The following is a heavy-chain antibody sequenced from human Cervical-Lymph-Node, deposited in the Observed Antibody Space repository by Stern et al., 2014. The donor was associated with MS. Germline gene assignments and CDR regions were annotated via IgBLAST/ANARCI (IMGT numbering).Heavy chain of an antibody. Sequence: VQLVESGAEVKKPGASVKVSCKASGYTFTSYGISWVRQAPGQGLEWMGWRSAYNGNTNYAQKLPGRVTMTTDTSTSTAYMELRSLRSDDTAVYYCARDHDEQLALYYYYGMDVWGQGTTVTVSS. CDR1: GYTFTSYG. D-gene: IGHD6-13*01. CDR3: ARDHDEQLALYYYYGMDV. J-gene: IGHJ6*02. V-gene: IGHV1-18*01. CDR2: RSAYNGNT.